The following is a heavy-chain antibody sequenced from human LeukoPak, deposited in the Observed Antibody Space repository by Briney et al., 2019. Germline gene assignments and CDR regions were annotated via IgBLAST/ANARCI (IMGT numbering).Heavy chain of an antibody. CDR2: ISSSSTHI. Sequence: GGSLRLSCAASGFTFSSYSMNWVRQAPGKGLEWVSFISSSSTHIYYADSVKGRFTISRDNAKNSLYLQMNSLRAEDTAVYYCARDRYSSDVQYYFDYWGRGTLVTVSS. CDR3: ARDRYSSDVQYYFDY. V-gene: IGHV3-21*01. J-gene: IGHJ4*02. CDR1: GFTFSSYS. D-gene: IGHD6-19*01.